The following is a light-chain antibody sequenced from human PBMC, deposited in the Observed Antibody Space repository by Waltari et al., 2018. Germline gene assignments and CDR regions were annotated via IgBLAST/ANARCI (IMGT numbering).Light chain of an antibody. Sequence: ETVMTQSPSTLSLSPGDRATLSCRASQSVSTNLTWYQKKPGQAPRLLIYGASIRATGIPARFSGRGAGTEFTLTISSLQSEDFAVYYCQQYNNWPPYIFGQGSQLEI. CDR1: QSVSTN. CDR3: QQYNNWPPYI. J-gene: IGKJ2*01. CDR2: GAS. V-gene: IGKV3-15*01.